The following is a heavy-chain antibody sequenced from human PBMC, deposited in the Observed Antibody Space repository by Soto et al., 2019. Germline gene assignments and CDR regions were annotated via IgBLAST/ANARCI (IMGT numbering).Heavy chain of an antibody. J-gene: IGHJ4*02. Sequence: QVQLVQSGAEVKKPGASVKVSCKASGYTFTGNYMHWVRQAPGQGFEWMGWINVNSGGTKYAQKLQGWVTMTRDPSISTAYMELSRLRSDDTAVYYCARGDKLSLYPQLDYWGQGTLVTVSS. CDR3: ARGDKLSLYPQLDY. D-gene: IGHD3-16*02. CDR1: GYTFTGNY. CDR2: INVNSGGT. V-gene: IGHV1-2*04.